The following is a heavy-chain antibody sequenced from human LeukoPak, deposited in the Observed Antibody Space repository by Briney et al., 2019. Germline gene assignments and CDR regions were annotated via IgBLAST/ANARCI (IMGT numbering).Heavy chain of an antibody. V-gene: IGHV4-61*02. CDR3: AGSAMAPNNNDYS. CDR2: IYPSGST. D-gene: IGHD5-12*01. CDR1: GGSISSDNYH. J-gene: IGHJ5*02. Sequence: SQTLSLTCTVTGGSISSDNYHWSWIRQSAGKGLEWIGRIYPSGSTDYNPSLKSRVTISVDTSKNQFSLKLSSVTAADTAVYYCAGSAMAPNNNDYSWGQGTLVTVSS.